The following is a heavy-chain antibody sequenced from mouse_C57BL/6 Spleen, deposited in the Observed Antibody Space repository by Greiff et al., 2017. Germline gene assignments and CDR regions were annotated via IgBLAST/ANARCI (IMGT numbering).Heavy chain of an antibody. V-gene: IGHV14-4*01. CDR1: GFNITDDY. Sequence: EVQLQQSGAELVRPGASVKLSCTASGFNITDDYMHWVKQRPEQGLEWIGWIDPENGDTEYASKFQGKATITADTSSHTAYLQLSSLTSEDTAVYYCTRVAAFDYWGQGTTLTVSS. CDR3: TRVAAFDY. J-gene: IGHJ2*01. CDR2: IDPENGDT. D-gene: IGHD1-1*02.